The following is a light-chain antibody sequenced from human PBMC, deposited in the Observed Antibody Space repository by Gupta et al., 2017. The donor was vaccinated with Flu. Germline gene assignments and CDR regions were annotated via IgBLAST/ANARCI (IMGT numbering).Light chain of an antibody. CDR3: QQYSRYSSS. J-gene: IGKJ2*03. Sequence: DIQMTQSPSTLSASVGDRVTITCRASQSISSWLAWYQQKPGKAPNLLISKASDLESGVPSRFSGSGSGTEFTLTIDSLQPDDFATYYCQQYSRYSSSFGQGTKMEIK. CDR2: KAS. CDR1: QSISSW. V-gene: IGKV1-5*03.